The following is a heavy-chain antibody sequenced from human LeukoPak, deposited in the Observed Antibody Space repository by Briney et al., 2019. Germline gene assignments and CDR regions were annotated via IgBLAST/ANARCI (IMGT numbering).Heavy chain of an antibody. V-gene: IGHV4-4*02. CDR3: ARDEAGGFDY. CDR1: GFSFSTYNM. Sequence: GSLRLSCATSGFSFSTYNMNWVRQPPGKGLEWIGEIYHSGSTNYNPSLKSRVTISVDTSKNQFSLKLSSVTAADTAVYYCARDEAGGFDYWGQGTLVTVSS. CDR2: IYHSGST. J-gene: IGHJ4*02. D-gene: IGHD2-8*02.